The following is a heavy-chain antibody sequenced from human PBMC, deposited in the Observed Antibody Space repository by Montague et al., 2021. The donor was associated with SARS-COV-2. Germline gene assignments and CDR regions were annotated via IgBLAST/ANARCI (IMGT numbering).Heavy chain of an antibody. CDR3: ARIINQFDGDVPPTLFDH. J-gene: IGHJ4*02. CDR2: IYCSGVT. CDR1: GASISSTNYY. Sequence: SETLSLTCTVSGASISSTNYYWSWIRQPAGKGLEWIGRIYCSGVTNYNPSLKSRVSISIDTSKNEFSLKLSSVTAADTAVYYCARIINQFDGDVPPTLFDHWGQGIMVTVSS. V-gene: IGHV4-39*07. D-gene: IGHD3-10*02.